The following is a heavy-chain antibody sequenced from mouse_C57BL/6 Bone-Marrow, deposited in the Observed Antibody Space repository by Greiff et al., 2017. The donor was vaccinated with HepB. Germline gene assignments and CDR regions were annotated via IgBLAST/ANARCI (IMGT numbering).Heavy chain of an antibody. V-gene: IGHV5-6*02. CDR3: ARRWDYDWFAY. CDR1: GFTFSSYG. Sequence: EVKVVESGGDLVKPGGSLKLSCAASGFTFSSYGMSWVRQTPDKRLEWVATISSGGSYTYYPDSVKGRFTISRDNAKNTLYLQMSSLKSEDTAMYYCARRWDYDWFAYWGQGTLVTASA. D-gene: IGHD2-4*01. J-gene: IGHJ3*01. CDR2: ISSGGSYT.